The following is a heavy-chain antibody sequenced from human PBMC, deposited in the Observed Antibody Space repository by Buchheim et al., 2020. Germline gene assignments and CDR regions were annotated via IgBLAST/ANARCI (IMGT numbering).Heavy chain of an antibody. V-gene: IGHV3-7*01. CDR2: IKQDGSEK. Sequence: EVQLVESGGGLVQPGGSLRLSCAASGFTFSSYWMSWVRQAPGKGLEWVANIKQDGSEKYYVASVKGWFSISRDNAKKSLYLQRNGLRAEDTAVYYCARATSWYVIFDYWGQGTL. CDR1: GFTFSSYW. J-gene: IGHJ4*02. D-gene: IGHD6-13*01. CDR3: ARATSWYVIFDY.